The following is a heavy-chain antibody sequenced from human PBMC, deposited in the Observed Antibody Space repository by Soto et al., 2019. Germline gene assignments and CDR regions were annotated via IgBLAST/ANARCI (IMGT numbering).Heavy chain of an antibody. CDR3: ARLATVTTFDY. Sequence: QVQLVESGGGVVQPGRSLRLSCAASGFTFSSYAMHWVRQAPGKGLEWVAVIWNDGSNTYYADYVKCRFTISRANCKNTLYLQMNSLRAEATAVYDCARLATVTTFDYWGQGTLVTVSS. CDR1: GFTFSSYA. D-gene: IGHD4-17*01. CDR2: IWNDGSNT. J-gene: IGHJ4*02. V-gene: IGHV3-33*01.